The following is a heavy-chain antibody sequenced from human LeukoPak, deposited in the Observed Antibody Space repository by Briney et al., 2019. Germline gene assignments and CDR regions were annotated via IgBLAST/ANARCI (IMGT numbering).Heavy chain of an antibody. CDR1: GGPISSGSYY. D-gene: IGHD3-10*01. CDR2: IYYSAYT. CDR3: ARHYYGSGRTGGMDV. Sequence: SETLSLTCTVSGGPISSGSYYWGWLRQPPGKGVEWIGSIYYSAYTYYTPSLKSRVTISVDTSKNQFSLRLSSVTAADTSVYYCARHYYGSGRTGGMDVWGQGTTVTVSS. V-gene: IGHV4-39*01. J-gene: IGHJ6*02.